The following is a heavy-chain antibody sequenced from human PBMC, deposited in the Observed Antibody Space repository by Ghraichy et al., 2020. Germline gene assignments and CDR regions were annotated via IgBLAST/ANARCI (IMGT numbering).Heavy chain of an antibody. V-gene: IGHV1-2*02. CDR1: GYTFTDHY. Sequence: ASVKVSCEASGYTFTDHYTHWVRQAPGQGLEWMGWINPNSGGTNYAQKFQGRVTMTRDTSISTAYMELSRLRSDDTAVYYCARGVNYHDSSGTYDAFDIWGQGTMVTVSS. CDR3: ARGVNYHDSSGTYDAFDI. CDR2: INPNSGGT. J-gene: IGHJ3*02. D-gene: IGHD3-22*01.